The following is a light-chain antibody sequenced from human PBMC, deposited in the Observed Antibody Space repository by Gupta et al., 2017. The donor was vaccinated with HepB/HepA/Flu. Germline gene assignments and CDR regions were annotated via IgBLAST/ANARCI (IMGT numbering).Light chain of an antibody. CDR3: QQSYNTPWT. V-gene: IGKV1-39*01. CDR1: RSSSNS. J-gene: IGKJ1*01. CDR2: AAS. Sequence: DIQMTQSPSSLSASVGDRVTITCRASRSSSNSLNWYQQKPGKAPKLLIYAASTLQSGVPSRFSGSGSATDFTLTISSLQPDDFAAYYCQQSYNTPWTFGQGTKVEIK.